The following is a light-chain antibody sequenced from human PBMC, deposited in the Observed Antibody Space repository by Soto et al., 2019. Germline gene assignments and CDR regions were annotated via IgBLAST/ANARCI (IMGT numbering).Light chain of an antibody. CDR2: GSS. Sequence: EIVLTQSPGTLSLSPGERATLSCRASQIVSTTYLAWYQQKPGQAPRLLIYGSSSRAPGIPDRFSGSGSGTDFTLLISRLEPEDFAVYYCQQYGTSPMYTFGQGTKLEIK. CDR1: QIVSTTY. J-gene: IGKJ2*01. CDR3: QQYGTSPMYT. V-gene: IGKV3-20*01.